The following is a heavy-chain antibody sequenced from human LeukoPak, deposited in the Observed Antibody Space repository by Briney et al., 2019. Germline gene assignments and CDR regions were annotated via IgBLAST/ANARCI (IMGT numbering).Heavy chain of an antibody. CDR3: ARGEGYCSSTSCQDFDY. D-gene: IGHD2-2*01. CDR2: ISSNGGST. CDR1: GFTFSSYA. Sequence: GGSLRLSCAASGFTFSSYAMHWVRQAPGKGLEYVSAISSNGGSTYYANSVKGRFTISRDNSKNTLYLQMGSLGAEDMAVYYCARGEGYCSSTSCQDFDYWGQGTLVTVSS. J-gene: IGHJ4*02. V-gene: IGHV3-64*01.